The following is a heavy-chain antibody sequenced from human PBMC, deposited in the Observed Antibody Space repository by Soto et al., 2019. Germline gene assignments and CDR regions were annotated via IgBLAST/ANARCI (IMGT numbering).Heavy chain of an antibody. J-gene: IGHJ3*02. D-gene: IGHD2-2*01. V-gene: IGHV1-46*01. Sequence: ASVKVSCKASGYTFTSYYMHWVRQAPGQGLEGMGIINPSGGSTSYAQKFQGRVTMTRDTSTSTVYMELSSLRSEDTAGYYCARERVGVPAADAFDIWGQGTMVTVS. CDR3: ARERVGVPAADAFDI. CDR2: INPSGGST. CDR1: GYTFTSYY.